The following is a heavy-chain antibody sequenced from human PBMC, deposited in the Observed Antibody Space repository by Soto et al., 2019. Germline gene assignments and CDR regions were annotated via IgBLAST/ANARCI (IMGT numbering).Heavy chain of an antibody. CDR2: IYYSGST. CDR3: ATDRFTVTNLPPRGYDMDV. D-gene: IGHD4-4*01. V-gene: IGHV4-31*03. J-gene: IGHJ6*02. CDR1: GGSISSGGYY. Sequence: QVQLQESGPGLVKPSQTLSLTCTVSGGSISSGGYYWSWISQHPWKGLEWLGYIYYSGSTYYNPSLKSRVTISVDTSKNHFSLKLSSVTDADTAVYYCATDRFTVTNLPPRGYDMDVWGQGTTVTVSS.